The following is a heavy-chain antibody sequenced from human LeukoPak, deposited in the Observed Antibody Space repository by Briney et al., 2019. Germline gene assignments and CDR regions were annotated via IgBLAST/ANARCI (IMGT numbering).Heavy chain of an antibody. Sequence: GGSLRLSCAASGFTFSIYGMHWVRQAPGKGLEWVAFIRYDGSNKYYADSVKGRFTISRDNSKNTLYLQMNSLRAEDTAVYYCAKDVGRYYYDSSDFDYWGQGTLVTVSS. CDR3: AKDVGRYYYDSSDFDY. CDR2: IRYDGSNK. CDR1: GFTFSIYG. V-gene: IGHV3-30*02. J-gene: IGHJ4*02. D-gene: IGHD3-22*01.